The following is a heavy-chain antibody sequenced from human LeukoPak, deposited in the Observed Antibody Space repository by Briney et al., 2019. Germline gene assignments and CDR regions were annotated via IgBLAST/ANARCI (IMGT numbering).Heavy chain of an antibody. CDR1: GFTFGDYA. CDR2: IRSKAYGGTT. J-gene: IGHJ4*02. Sequence: GRSLRLSCTASGFTFGDYAMSWVRQAPGKGLEWVGFIRSKAYGGTTEYAASVKGRFTISRDDSKSIAYLQINSLKTEDTAAEQSTRGGLYYDSSGYPASRTPFDYWGQGTLVTVSS. D-gene: IGHD3-22*01. CDR3: TRGGLYYDSSGYPASRTPFDY. V-gene: IGHV3-49*04.